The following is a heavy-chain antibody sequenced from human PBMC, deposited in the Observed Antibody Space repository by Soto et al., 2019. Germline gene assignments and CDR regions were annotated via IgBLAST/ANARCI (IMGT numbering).Heavy chain of an antibody. CDR3: ATLPPRIVVTVLPIPS. Sequence: QVQLRQSGPRLARPSGTLSLTCVVSGDSVSSTHWWTWVRQTPGKGLEWIGEVYHTGSTKYNPSLKDPATISADKSKNPFSLNLMSLTAADTAVYYCATLPPRIVVTVLPIPSWGQGTQVTVSS. D-gene: IGHD2-21*01. J-gene: IGHJ4*02. CDR1: GDSVSSTHW. CDR2: VYHTGST. V-gene: IGHV4-4*02.